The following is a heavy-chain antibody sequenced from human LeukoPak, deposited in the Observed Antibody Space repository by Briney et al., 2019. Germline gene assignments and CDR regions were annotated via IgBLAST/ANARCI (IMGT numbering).Heavy chain of an antibody. CDR2: ISSSSSYT. CDR3: GRGDCSSTSCYRRH. D-gene: IGHD2-2*02. Sequence: GGSLRLSCAASGFTFSSYSMNWVRQASGKGLEWVSSISSSSSYTYYTDSVKGRFTISRDNVKNSLYLQVNSLRAEDTAVYYCGRGDCSSTSCYRRHWGQGTLVTVSS. J-gene: IGHJ4*02. V-gene: IGHV3-21*01. CDR1: GFTFSSYS.